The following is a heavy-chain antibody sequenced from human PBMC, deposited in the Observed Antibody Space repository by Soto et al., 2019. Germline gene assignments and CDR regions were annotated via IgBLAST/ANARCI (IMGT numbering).Heavy chain of an antibody. CDR2: IYSGGST. CDR3: ARVYYGSGTYYFDY. V-gene: IGHV3-66*01. CDR1: GVTVSSNY. D-gene: IGHD3-10*01. Sequence: EVQLVESGGGLVQPGGSLRLSCAASGVTVSSNYMSWVRQAPGKGLEWVSVIYSGGSTYYADSVKGRFTISRDNSKNTLYLHMNSLRAENTAAYYCARVYYGSGTYYFDYWGQGTLATVSS. J-gene: IGHJ4*02.